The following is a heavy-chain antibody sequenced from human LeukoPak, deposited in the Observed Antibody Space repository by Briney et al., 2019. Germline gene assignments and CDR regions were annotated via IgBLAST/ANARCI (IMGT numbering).Heavy chain of an antibody. CDR3: ARVSESGYGLEYFDY. J-gene: IGHJ4*02. CDR2: IRYDGSNK. CDR1: GFTFSSYG. V-gene: IGHV3-30*02. Sequence: GGSLRLSCAASGFTFSSYGMHWVRQAPGKGLEWVAFIRYDGSNKYYADSVKGRFTISRDNSKNTLYLQMNSLRSDDTAVYYCARVSESGYGLEYFDYWGQGTLVTVSS. D-gene: IGHD3-3*01.